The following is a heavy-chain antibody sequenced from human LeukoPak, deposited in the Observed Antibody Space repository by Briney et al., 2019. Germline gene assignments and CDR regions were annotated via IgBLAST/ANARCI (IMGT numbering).Heavy chain of an antibody. CDR3: ARVRSGYSYGPFDY. V-gene: IGHV4-59*01. CDR2: IYYRGST. Sequence: KPSETLSLTCTVSGGSISSYYWSWIRQPPGKGVEWIGYIYYRGSTNYNSSLKSRVTISIDTSKNQFSLKLSSVTAADTAVYYCARVRSGYSYGPFDYWGQGTLVTVSS. J-gene: IGHJ4*02. D-gene: IGHD5-18*01. CDR1: GGSISSYY.